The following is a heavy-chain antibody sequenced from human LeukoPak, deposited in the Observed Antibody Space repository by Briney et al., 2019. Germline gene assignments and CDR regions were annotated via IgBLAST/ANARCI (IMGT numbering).Heavy chain of an antibody. V-gene: IGHV3-30*01. CDR3: AREALPGPSDYYDSSGEPGRGFDP. D-gene: IGHD3-22*01. Sequence: GGSLRLSCAASGFTFSSYAMHWVRQAPGKGLEWVAVISYDGSNKYYADSVKGRFTISRDNSKNTLYLQMNSLRSEDTAVYYCAREALPGPSDYYDSSGEPGRGFDPWGQGTLVTVSS. CDR2: ISYDGSNK. CDR1: GFTFSSYA. J-gene: IGHJ5*02.